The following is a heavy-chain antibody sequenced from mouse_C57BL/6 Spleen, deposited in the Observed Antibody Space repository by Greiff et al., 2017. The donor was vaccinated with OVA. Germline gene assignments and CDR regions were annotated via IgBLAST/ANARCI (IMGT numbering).Heavy chain of an antibody. D-gene: IGHD2-4*01. CDR1: GYTFTSYW. V-gene: IGHV1-55*01. CDR2: IYPGSGST. CDR3: ARSIDDDAGYYFDY. Sequence: QVQLQQPGAELVKPGASVKMSCKASGYTFTSYWITWVKQRPGQGLEWIGDIYPGSGSTNYNEKFKSKATLTVDTSSSTAYMQLSSLTSEDSAVYYCARSIDDDAGYYFDYWGQGTTLTVSS. J-gene: IGHJ2*01.